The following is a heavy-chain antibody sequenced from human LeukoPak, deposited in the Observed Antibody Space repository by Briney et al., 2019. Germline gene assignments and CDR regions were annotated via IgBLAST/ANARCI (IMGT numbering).Heavy chain of an antibody. V-gene: IGHV3-48*04. D-gene: IGHD3-10*01. CDR3: ARDLYNSGSYLSSGDAFDI. J-gene: IGHJ3*02. Sequence: GGSLRLSCAASGFTFSSYSMNWVRQAPGKGLDWVSYIGSSAIYYADSVKGRFTISRDNAKNSLHLQMNSLRAEDTAVYYCARDLYNSGSYLSSGDAFDIWGQGTLVTVSS. CDR1: GFTFSSYS. CDR2: IGSSAI.